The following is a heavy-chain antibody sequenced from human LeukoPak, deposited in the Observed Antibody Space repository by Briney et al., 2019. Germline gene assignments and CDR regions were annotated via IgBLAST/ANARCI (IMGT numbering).Heavy chain of an antibody. CDR2: ISAYNGNT. D-gene: IGHD3-22*01. CDR3: ARDSSGPYPAFDY. J-gene: IGHJ4*02. Sequence: ASVKVSCKATGLNFTSYGISWVRQAPGQGLEWMGWISAYNGNTNYAQKLQGRVTMTTDTSTSTAYMGLRSLRSDDTAVYYCARDSSGPYPAFDYWGQGTLVTVYS. V-gene: IGHV1-18*01. CDR1: GLNFTSYG.